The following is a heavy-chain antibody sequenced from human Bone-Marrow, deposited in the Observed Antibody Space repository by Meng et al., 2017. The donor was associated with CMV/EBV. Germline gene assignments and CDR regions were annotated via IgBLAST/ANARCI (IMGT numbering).Heavy chain of an antibody. CDR1: GFTVSSNY. Sequence: GGSLRLSCAASGFTVSSNYMSWVRQAPGKGLEWVSVIYSGGSTYYADSVKGRFTISRDNSKNTLYLQMNGLRAEDTAVYYCARPTRTYYYGMDVWGQGTTVTVSS. CDR2: IYSGGST. CDR3: ARPTRTYYYGMDV. J-gene: IGHJ6*02. V-gene: IGHV3-66*02. D-gene: IGHD3/OR15-3a*01.